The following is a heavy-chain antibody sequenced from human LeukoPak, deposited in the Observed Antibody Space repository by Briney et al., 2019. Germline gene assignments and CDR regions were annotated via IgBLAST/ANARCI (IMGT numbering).Heavy chain of an antibody. CDR2: TYYRSKWYN. CDR1: GDSVPSSSAT. D-gene: IGHD3-16*01. Sequence: SQTLSLTFAISGDSVPSSSATWNWIRQSPSRGLEWLGRTYYRSKWYNDYAVSVKSRITINPDTSKNQFSLQLNSVTPEDTAVYFCARGGDRPGRYYYYGMDVWGQGTTVTVPS. CDR3: ARGGDRPGRYYYYGMDV. V-gene: IGHV6-1*01. J-gene: IGHJ6*02.